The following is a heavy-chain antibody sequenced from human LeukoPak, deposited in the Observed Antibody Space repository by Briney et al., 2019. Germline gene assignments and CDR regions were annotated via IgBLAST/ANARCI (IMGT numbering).Heavy chain of an antibody. J-gene: IGHJ3*02. Sequence: SETLSLTCTVAGGSISSSSYYWGCIRQPPGKGLEWIGSIYYSGSTYYNSSLKSRVTISVDTSKNQFSLKLSSVTAADTAVYYCARSSSSWLDAFDIWGQGTMVTVSS. V-gene: IGHV4-39*01. D-gene: IGHD6-13*01. CDR2: IYYSGST. CDR3: ARSSSSWLDAFDI. CDR1: GGSISSSSYY.